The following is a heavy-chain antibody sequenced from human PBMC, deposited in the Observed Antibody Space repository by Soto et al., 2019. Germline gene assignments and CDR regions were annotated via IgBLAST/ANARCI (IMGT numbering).Heavy chain of an antibody. D-gene: IGHD3-22*01. V-gene: IGHV3-23*01. CDR2: ISGSGGST. CDR3: AKPPWSVIIIVVVTSDAFHI. J-gene: IGHJ3*02. Sequence: EVQLLESGGGLVQPGGSLRLSCAASGFTFSSYAMSWVRQAPGKGLEWVSAISGSGGSTYYADSVKGRFTISRDNSKNPLYLQRNSLRAEDTAVYYCAKPPWSVIIIVVVTSDAFHIWGQGTMVTVS. CDR1: GFTFSSYA.